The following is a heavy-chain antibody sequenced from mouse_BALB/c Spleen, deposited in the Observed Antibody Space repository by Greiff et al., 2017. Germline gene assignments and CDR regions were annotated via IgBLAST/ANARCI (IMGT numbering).Heavy chain of an antibody. CDR3: ARGGTHYGSSSYAMDY. D-gene: IGHD1-1*01. Sequence: EVQLQQSGPELVKPGASVKISCKASGYSFTGYYMHWVKQSHVKSLEWIGRINPYNGATSYNQNFKDKASLTVDKSSSTAYMELHSLTSEDSAVYYCARGGTHYGSSSYAMDYWGQGTSVTVSS. V-gene: IGHV1-31*01. CDR1: GYSFTGYY. CDR2: INPYNGAT. J-gene: IGHJ4*01.